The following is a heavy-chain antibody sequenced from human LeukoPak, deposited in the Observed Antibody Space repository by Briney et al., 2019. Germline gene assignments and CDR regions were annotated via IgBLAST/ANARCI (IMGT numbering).Heavy chain of an antibody. CDR2: INHSGST. Sequence: SETLSLTCAVYGGSFSGYYWSWIRQPPGKGLEWIGEINHSGSTNYNPSLKSRVTISVDTSKNQFSLKLSSVTAADTAVYYCARERVNYYGSGSYFDYWGQGTLVTVSS. V-gene: IGHV4-34*01. J-gene: IGHJ4*02. CDR3: ARERVNYYGSGSYFDY. D-gene: IGHD3-10*01. CDR1: GGSFSGYY.